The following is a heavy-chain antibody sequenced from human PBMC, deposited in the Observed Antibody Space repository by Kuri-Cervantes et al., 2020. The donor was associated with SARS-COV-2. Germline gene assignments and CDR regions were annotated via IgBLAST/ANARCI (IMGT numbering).Heavy chain of an antibody. Sequence: GGSLRLSCAASGFTFSSYAMSWVRQAPGKGLEWVSAISGSGGSTYYADSVKGRFTISRDNSKNTLYLQMNSLRAEDTAVYYCARRICSSTSCYYYNWFDPWGQGTLVTVSS. V-gene: IGHV3-23*01. D-gene: IGHD2-2*01. CDR1: GFTFSSYA. J-gene: IGHJ5*02. CDR3: ARRICSSTSCYYYNWFDP. CDR2: ISGSGGST.